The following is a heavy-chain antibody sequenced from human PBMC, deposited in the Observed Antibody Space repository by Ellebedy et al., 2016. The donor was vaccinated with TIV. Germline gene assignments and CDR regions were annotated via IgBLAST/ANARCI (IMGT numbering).Heavy chain of an antibody. D-gene: IGHD4-23*01. V-gene: IGHV3-66*01. CDR2: IYSGGST. Sequence: GESLKISCAASGFTVSSNYMRRVRQAPGKGLEWVSVIYSGGSTYYADYVKGRFTISRDNSKNTLYLQMNSLRAEDPAVYYCARSTTVVTPFNYWGQGTLVTVSS. CDR3: ARSTTVVTPFNY. CDR1: GFTVSSNY. J-gene: IGHJ4*02.